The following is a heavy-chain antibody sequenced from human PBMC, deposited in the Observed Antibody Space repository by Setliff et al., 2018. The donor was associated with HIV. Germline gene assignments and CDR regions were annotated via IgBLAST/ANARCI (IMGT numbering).Heavy chain of an antibody. V-gene: IGHV3-7*01. CDR2: IKQDGSEK. D-gene: IGHD3-22*01. Sequence: PGGSLRLSCAASGFTVSRFYMSWVRQAPGKGLEWVANIKQDGSEKYYVDSVKGRFTISRDNAKNSLYLQMNSLRAEDTAVYYCARAGVYYDSSGYCIDYWGQGTLVTVSS. CDR1: GFTVSRFY. CDR3: ARAGVYYDSSGYCIDY. J-gene: IGHJ4*02.